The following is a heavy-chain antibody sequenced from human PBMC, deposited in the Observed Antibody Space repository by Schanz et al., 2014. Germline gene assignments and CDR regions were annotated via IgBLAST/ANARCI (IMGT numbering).Heavy chain of an antibody. D-gene: IGHD6-13*01. Sequence: QVQLVQSGGEVKTPGASVKVSCKASGYTFTRSGISWVRQAPGQGLEWMGWFNINTGNPPYAQGFTGRFVFSVDTSVSTAYLQISSLEAADTAVDYCARDDWRSSYRFDSWGQGTLVTVSS. CDR2: FNINTGNP. V-gene: IGHV7-4-1*02. CDR3: ARDDWRSSYRFDS. J-gene: IGHJ4*02. CDR1: GYTFTRSG.